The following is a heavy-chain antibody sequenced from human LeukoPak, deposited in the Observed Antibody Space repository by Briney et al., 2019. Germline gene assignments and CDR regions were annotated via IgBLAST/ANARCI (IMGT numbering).Heavy chain of an antibody. J-gene: IGHJ4*02. Sequence: ASVKVSCKASGYSFTGSAMNWVRQAPGQGLEWMGWINTNTGNPTYAQGFTGRFVFSLDTSVSTAYIQISSLKTEDTAMYFCARSQTYGDHPPFDYWGQGTPVTVSS. CDR2: INTNTGNP. D-gene: IGHD4-17*01. V-gene: IGHV7-4-1*02. CDR1: GYSFTGSA. CDR3: ARSQTYGDHPPFDY.